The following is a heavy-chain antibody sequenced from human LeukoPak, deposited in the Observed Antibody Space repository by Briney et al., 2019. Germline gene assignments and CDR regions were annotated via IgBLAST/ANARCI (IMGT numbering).Heavy chain of an antibody. J-gene: IGHJ3*02. CDR2: INPSSGGT. V-gene: IGHV1-2*02. Sequence: ASVEVSCKASGFTFTDYYIHWVRQAPGQGLEWMGWINPSSGGTNYAQKFQGRVTMTRDSSISTSYMELSRLTSADTAVYYCARGRAKWASDAFDIWGQGTMVTVSS. CDR3: ARGRAKWASDAFDI. D-gene: IGHD1-26*01. CDR1: GFTFTDYY.